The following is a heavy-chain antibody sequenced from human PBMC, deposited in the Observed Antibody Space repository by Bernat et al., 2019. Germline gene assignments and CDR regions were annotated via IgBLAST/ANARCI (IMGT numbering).Heavy chain of an antibody. CDR1: GGTFSSYA. J-gene: IGHJ6*02. Sequence: VQLVQSGAEVKKPGSSVKVSCKASGGTFSSYAISWVRQAPGQGLEWMGGIIPIFGTANYAQKFQGRVTITADESTSTAYMELSSLRSEDTAVYYCARVQGSGSYDYYYGMDVWGQGTTVTVSS. D-gene: IGHD3-10*01. CDR2: IIPIFGTA. V-gene: IGHV1-69*12. CDR3: ARVQGSGSYDYYYGMDV.